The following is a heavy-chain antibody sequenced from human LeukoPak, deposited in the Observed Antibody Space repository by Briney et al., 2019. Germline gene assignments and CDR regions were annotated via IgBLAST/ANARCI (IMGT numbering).Heavy chain of an antibody. Sequence: PGRSLRLSCAASGFTFDDYAMHWVRQAPGKGLEWVSGISWNSGSIGYADSVKGRFTISRDNAKNSLYLQMNSLRAEDTALYYCAKDKGALTKQGHYFDYWGQGTLVTVSS. D-gene: IGHD1/OR15-1a*01. V-gene: IGHV3-9*01. CDR1: GFTFDDYA. CDR2: ISWNSGSI. J-gene: IGHJ4*02. CDR3: AKDKGALTKQGHYFDY.